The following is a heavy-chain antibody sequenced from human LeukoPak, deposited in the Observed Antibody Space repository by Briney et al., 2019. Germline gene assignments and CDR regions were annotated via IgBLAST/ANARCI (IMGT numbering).Heavy chain of an antibody. D-gene: IGHD3-22*01. V-gene: IGHV3-23*01. CDR1: GFTFSSYA. CDR3: AMPTGDYDSSGYYYYNYYYGMDV. CDR2: ISGSGGST. J-gene: IGHJ6*02. Sequence: GASLRLSCAASGFTFSSYAMSWVRQAPGKWQEGVSAISGSGGSTYYADSVKGRFTISRDNSKNTLYLQMNSLRAEDTAVYYCAMPTGDYDSSGYYYYNYYYGMDVWGQGTTVTVSS.